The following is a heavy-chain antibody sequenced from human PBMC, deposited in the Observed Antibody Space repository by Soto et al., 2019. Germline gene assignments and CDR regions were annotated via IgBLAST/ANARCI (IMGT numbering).Heavy chain of an antibody. CDR3: ARGGGLGYCSGGTYTVWFDA. CDR2: LYYSGRT. Sequence: QVQLQESGPGLVKPSQTLSLTCTVSGGSISSGDYYWSWIRQPPGKGLEWIGFLYYSGRTHSNPYLKLRVIISVDTHKNQFPVKVNSVTAADPAVYYCARGGGLGYCSGGTYTVWFDAWGQGTLGTVS. D-gene: IGHD2-15*01. CDR1: GGSISSGDYY. V-gene: IGHV4-30-4*01. J-gene: IGHJ5*02.